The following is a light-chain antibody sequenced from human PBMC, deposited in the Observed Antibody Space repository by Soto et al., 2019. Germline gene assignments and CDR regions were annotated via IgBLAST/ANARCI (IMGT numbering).Light chain of an antibody. V-gene: IGLV2-14*01. Sequence: QSALTQPASVSGSPGQSITISCTGTSSDVGGYNYVSWYQQHPGKAPKLMIYDVSNRPSGVSNHFSGSKSGNTASLTISGLQAEDEADYYCSSYTSSSTPDVFGTGTKLTVL. CDR3: SSYTSSSTPDV. CDR2: DVS. CDR1: SSDVGGYNY. J-gene: IGLJ1*01.